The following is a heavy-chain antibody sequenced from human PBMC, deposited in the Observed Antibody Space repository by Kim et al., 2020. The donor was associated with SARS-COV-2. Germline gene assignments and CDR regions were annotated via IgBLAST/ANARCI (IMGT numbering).Heavy chain of an antibody. V-gene: IGHV4-39*01. J-gene: IGHJ2*01. CDR1: GGSISSSSYY. D-gene: IGHD5-12*01. CDR3: ARLGGYSGYVSSWYFDL. CDR2: IYYSGST. Sequence: SETLSLTCTVSGGSISSSSYYWGWIRQPPGKGLEWIGSIYYSGSTYYNPSLKSRVTISVDTSKNQFSLKLSSVTAADTAVYYCARLGGYSGYVSSWYFDLWGRGTLVTVSS.